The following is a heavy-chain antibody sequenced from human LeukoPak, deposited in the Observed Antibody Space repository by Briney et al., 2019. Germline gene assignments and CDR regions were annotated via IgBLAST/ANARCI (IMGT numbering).Heavy chain of an antibody. J-gene: IGHJ4*02. CDR3: VRCGGGAGMDY. CDR1: GFILSNYW. CDR2: IHLDGSET. D-gene: IGHD6-19*01. Sequence: GGSLRLSCAASGFILSNYWMGWVRQVPGKGLEWVANIHLDGSETSYVDSVKGRFTISRDNANTSMFLQMNRLRTVETCVYICVRCGGGAGMDYWGQGPLVTVSS. V-gene: IGHV3-7*01.